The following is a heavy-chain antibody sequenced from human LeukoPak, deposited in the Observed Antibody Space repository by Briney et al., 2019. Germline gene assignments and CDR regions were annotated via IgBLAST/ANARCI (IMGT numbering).Heavy chain of an antibody. J-gene: IGHJ6*02. CDR2: ISWNSGSI. D-gene: IGHD3-10*01. CDR1: GFTFDDYA. Sequence: SLRLSCAASGFTFDDYAMHWVRQAPGKGLEWVSGISWNSGSIGYADSVKGRFTISRDNAKNSLYLQMNSLRAEDTALYYCAKDISRRWFGGDWYYYGMDVWGQGTTVTVSS. CDR3: AKDISRRWFGGDWYYYGMDV. V-gene: IGHV3-9*01.